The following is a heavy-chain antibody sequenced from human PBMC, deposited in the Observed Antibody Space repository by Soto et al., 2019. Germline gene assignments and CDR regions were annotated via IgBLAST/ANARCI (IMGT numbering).Heavy chain of an antibody. CDR2: INHSGST. Sequence: PSETLSLTCAVNGGSFSVYYWSWIRQPPGRGLEWVGEINHSGSTNYNPSLKGRVTMSVDTSKNQFSLKLSSVTAADTAVYYCARGPIAKDLGPFDYWGQGTLVT. CDR3: ARGPIAKDLGPFDY. V-gene: IGHV4-34*01. CDR1: GGSFSVYY. J-gene: IGHJ4*02.